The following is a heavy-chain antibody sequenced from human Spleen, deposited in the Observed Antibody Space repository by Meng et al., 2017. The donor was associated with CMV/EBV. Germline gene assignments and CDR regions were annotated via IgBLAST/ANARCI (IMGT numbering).Heavy chain of an antibody. Sequence: SETLSLTCTVSGGSVSGGSYYWTWIRQPPGKGLEWIGYIYYIGSTNYNPSLKTRVTISLDTSKNQVSLKLSSVTAADTAVYYCAREGGYSYGLDYWGQGTLVTVSS. V-gene: IGHV4-61*01. CDR1: GGSVSGGSYY. CDR3: AREGGYSYGLDY. CDR2: IYYIGST. D-gene: IGHD5-18*01. J-gene: IGHJ4*02.